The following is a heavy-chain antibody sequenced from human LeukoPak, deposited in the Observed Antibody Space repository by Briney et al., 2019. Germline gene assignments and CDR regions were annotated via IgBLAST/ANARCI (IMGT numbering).Heavy chain of an antibody. J-gene: IGHJ4*02. CDR3: AREKDIVVVPAAYDFWSGSGLNFDY. CDR1: GFTFSNYP. V-gene: IGHV3-30*04. D-gene: IGHD2-2*01. CDR2: TSSDERNK. Sequence: GGSLRLSCAASGFTFSNYPMPWVRQAPGKGLEWVAVTSSDERNKHYSGSVKGRFTISRDNSKSTLYLQMSSLRAEDTAVYYCAREKDIVVVPAAYDFWSGSGLNFDYWGQGTLVTVSS.